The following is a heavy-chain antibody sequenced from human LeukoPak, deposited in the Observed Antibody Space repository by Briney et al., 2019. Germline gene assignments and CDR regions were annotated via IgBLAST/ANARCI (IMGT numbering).Heavy chain of an antibody. D-gene: IGHD1-1*01. CDR2: MSPNSGNT. CDR3: ASNPPNTGDFYY. Sequence: ASVKVSCKASGYMFTSYYINWVRQATGQGLEWMGWMSPNSGNTGFGQKFQGRVTMTRDTSISTAYMELSSLRSEDTAVYYCASNPPNTGDFYYWGLGSLVTVSS. V-gene: IGHV1-8*01. J-gene: IGHJ4*02. CDR1: GYMFTSYY.